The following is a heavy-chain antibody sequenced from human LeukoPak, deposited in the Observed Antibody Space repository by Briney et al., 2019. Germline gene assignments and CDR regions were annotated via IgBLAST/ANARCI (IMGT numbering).Heavy chain of an antibody. V-gene: IGHV1-8*03. D-gene: IGHD2-2*02. CDR1: GGTFSSYA. J-gene: IGHJ5*02. CDR2: MNPNSGNT. Sequence: ASVKVSCKASGGTFSSYAISWVRQAPGQGLEWMGWMNPNSGNTGYAQKFQGRVTITRNTSISTAYMELSSLRSEDTAVYYCARGEVVPAAIGFDPWGQGTLVTVSS. CDR3: ARGEVVPAAIGFDP.